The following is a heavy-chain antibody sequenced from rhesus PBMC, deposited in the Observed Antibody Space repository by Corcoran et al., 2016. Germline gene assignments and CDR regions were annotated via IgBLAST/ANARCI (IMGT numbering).Heavy chain of an antibody. Sequence: QVQLQESGPGLVKPSETLSLTCAVSGGSASQNYGSWIRQSPGKGLEWIGRISCSGGGADYNPSLQSRVTLSTETSKNQFSLRLTSVTAADTALYFCATLVGVPGSLDVWGRGVLVTVSS. CDR2: ISCSGGGA. V-gene: IGHV4-173*01. CDR1: GGSASQNY. J-gene: IGHJ5-2*02. D-gene: IGHD2-39*01. CDR3: ATLVGVPGSLDV.